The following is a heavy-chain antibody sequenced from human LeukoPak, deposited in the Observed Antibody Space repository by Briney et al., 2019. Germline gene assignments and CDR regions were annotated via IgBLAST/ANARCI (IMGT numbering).Heavy chain of an antibody. CDR1: GGSFSGYY. Sequence: SETLSLTCAVYGGSFSGYYWSWIRQPPGKGLEWIGEINHSGSTNYNPSLKSRVTISVDTSKNQFSLKLSSVTAADTAVYYCATPLLTGYYKGLIGYWGQGTLVTVSS. V-gene: IGHV4-34*01. J-gene: IGHJ4*02. D-gene: IGHD3-9*01. CDR3: ATPLLTGYYKGLIGY. CDR2: INHSGST.